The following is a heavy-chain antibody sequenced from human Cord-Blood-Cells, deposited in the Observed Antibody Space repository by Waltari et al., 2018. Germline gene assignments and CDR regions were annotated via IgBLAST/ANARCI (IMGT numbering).Heavy chain of an antibody. CDR2: IDYRGST. Sequence: QLQLQESGPGLVKPSETLSLTCTVSGGSISSSSYYWGWIRQPPGKGLEWIGSIDYRGSTYSNPSLKSRVTISVDTSKNQFSLKLSSVTAADTAVYYCARADSSSWYDAFDIWGQGTMVTVSS. D-gene: IGHD6-13*01. CDR3: ARADSSSWYDAFDI. J-gene: IGHJ3*02. CDR1: GGSISSSSYY. V-gene: IGHV4-39*01.